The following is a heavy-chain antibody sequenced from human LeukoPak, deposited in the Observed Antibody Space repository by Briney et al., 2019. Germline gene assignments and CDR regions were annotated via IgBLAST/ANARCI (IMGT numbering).Heavy chain of an antibody. D-gene: IGHD3-22*01. J-gene: IGHJ3*02. CDR3: AAPQYYYDSSGYDDAFDI. V-gene: IGHV3-9*01. Sequence: PGGSLRLSCAASGFTFDDYAMHWVRQAPGKGLEWVSGISWNSGSISYADSVKGRFTISRDNAKNSLYLQMNSLRAEDTALYYCAAPQYYYDSSGYDDAFDIWGQGTMVTVSS. CDR2: ISWNSGSI. CDR1: GFTFDDYA.